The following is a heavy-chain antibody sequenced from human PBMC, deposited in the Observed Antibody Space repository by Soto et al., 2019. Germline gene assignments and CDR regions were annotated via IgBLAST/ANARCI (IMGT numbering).Heavy chain of an antibody. V-gene: IGHV1-46*03. CDR1: GYTFTSYY. Sequence: QVQLVQSGAEVKKPGASVKVSCKASGYTFTSYYMHWVRQAPGQGLERMGIINPSGGSTSYAQKFQGRVTMARDTSKSTVYMELSSLRSEDTGVYYCARDKDIVVVPAGQFDYWGQGTLVTVSS. D-gene: IGHD2-2*01. J-gene: IGHJ4*02. CDR3: ARDKDIVVVPAGQFDY. CDR2: INPSGGST.